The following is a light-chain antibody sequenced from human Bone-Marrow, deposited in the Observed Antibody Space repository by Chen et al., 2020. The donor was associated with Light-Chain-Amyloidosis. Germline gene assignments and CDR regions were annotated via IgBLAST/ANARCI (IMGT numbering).Light chain of an antibody. CDR1: QTISSNY. CDR2: GSS. Sequence: EIVLTQSPGTLSLSPGEGANLSCRASQTISSNYLTWYQQKFGQAPRLLIYGSSSRATGIPDRFTGRGSGTDFTLTSNRLEPEDFAMYYCQQDGTSPLTFGGGTKVEIK. CDR3: QQDGTSPLT. V-gene: IGKV3-20*01. J-gene: IGKJ4*01.